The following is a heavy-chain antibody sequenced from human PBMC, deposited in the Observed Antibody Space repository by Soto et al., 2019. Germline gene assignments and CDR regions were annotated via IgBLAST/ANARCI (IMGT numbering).Heavy chain of an antibody. CDR1: GFTFSNAW. Sequence: LRLSCAASGFTFSNAWMNWVRQAPGKGLEWVGRIKSKTDGGTTDYAAPVKGRFTISRDDSKNTLYLQMNSLKTEDTAVYYCTTELVVVISPDAFDIWGQGTMVTVSS. CDR2: IKSKTDGGTT. D-gene: IGHD3-22*01. V-gene: IGHV3-15*07. CDR3: TTELVVVISPDAFDI. J-gene: IGHJ3*02.